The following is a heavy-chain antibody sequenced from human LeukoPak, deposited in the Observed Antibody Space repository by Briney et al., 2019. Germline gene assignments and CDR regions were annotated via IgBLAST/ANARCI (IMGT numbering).Heavy chain of an antibody. J-gene: IGHJ3*02. V-gene: IGHV3-48*01. CDR1: GLTFSGYS. CDR3: ARDRGYYDNLDAFDI. CDR2: ISSSSTTT. Sequence: PGGSLRLSCAASGLTFSGYSMNWVRQAPGKGLEWVSYISSSSTTTYYADSVKGRFTISRDNAKNSLYLQMNSLRAEDTAVYYCARDRGYYDNLDAFDIWGQGTMVTVSS. D-gene: IGHD3-22*01.